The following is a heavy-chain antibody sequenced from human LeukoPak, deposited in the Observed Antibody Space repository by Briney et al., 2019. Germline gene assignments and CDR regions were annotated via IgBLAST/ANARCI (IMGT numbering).Heavy chain of an antibody. CDR3: ARTDCYGSGSYYPQHPFDY. Sequence: SVTLTCKASGGTFSSYAISWVRQAPGQGLEWMGGIIPIFGTANYAQKFQGRVTITADESTSTAYMELSSLRSEDTAVYYCARTDCYGSGSYYPQHPFDYWGQGTLVTVSS. J-gene: IGHJ4*02. V-gene: IGHV1-69*01. D-gene: IGHD3-10*01. CDR1: GGTFSSYA. CDR2: IIPIFGTA.